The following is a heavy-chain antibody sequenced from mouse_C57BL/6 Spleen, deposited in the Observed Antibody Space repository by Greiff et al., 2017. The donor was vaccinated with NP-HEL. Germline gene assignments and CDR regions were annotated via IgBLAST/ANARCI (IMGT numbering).Heavy chain of an antibody. D-gene: IGHD2-1*01. CDR1: GFNLKDYY. Sequence: VQLQQSGAELVKPGASVKLSCTASGFNLKDYYMHWVKQRTEQGLEWIGRIDPEDGETKYAPKFPGQATITAETSSNTAYLQLSSLTSEDTAVYYCASYSWGFAYWGQGTLVTVSA. V-gene: IGHV14-2*01. CDR2: IDPEDGET. J-gene: IGHJ3*01. CDR3: ASYSWGFAY.